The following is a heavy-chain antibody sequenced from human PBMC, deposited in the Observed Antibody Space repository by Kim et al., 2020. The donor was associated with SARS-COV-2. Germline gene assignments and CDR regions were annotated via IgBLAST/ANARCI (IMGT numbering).Heavy chain of an antibody. D-gene: IGHD3-3*01. CDR3: VLGMVDV. CDR2: NGDYI. Sequence: NGDYINYADSVRGRVHISRDNSKNAVYLQMSSLRIEDTAVYYCVLGMVDVWGQGTTVTVSS. J-gene: IGHJ6*02. V-gene: IGHV3-64D*09.